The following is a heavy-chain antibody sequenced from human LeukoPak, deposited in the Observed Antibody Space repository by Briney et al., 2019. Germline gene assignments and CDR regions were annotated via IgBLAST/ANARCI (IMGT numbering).Heavy chain of an antibody. CDR1: GYTFTGYY. D-gene: IGHD3-10*01. Sequence: ASVKVSCKASGYTFTGYYMHWVRQAPGQGLEWMGWINPNSGGTNYAQKFQGRVTMTRDTSISTAYMELSRLRSEDTAVYYCARERDYYGSGSHDYWGQGTLVTVSS. CDR2: INPNSGGT. CDR3: ARERDYYGSGSHDY. V-gene: IGHV1-2*02. J-gene: IGHJ4*02.